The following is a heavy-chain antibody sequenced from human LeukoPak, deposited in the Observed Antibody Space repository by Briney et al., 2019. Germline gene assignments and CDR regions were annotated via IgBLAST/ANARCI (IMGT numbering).Heavy chain of an antibody. CDR1: GGSISSGSYY. J-gene: IGHJ6*03. CDR3: AREGSSSSLPNYYYYYMDV. Sequence: PSETLSLTCTVSGGSISSGSYYWSWIRQPAGKGLEWIGRIYTSGSTNYNPSLKSRVTISVDTSKNQFSLKLSSVTAADTAVYYCAREGSSSSLPNYYYYYMDVWGKGTTVTVSS. CDR2: IYTSGST. D-gene: IGHD6-6*01. V-gene: IGHV4-61*02.